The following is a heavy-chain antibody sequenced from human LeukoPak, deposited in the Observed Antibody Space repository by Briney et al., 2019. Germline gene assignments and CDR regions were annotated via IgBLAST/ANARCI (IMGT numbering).Heavy chain of an antibody. CDR2: ISYDGINK. D-gene: IGHD3-10*01. V-gene: IGHV3-30-3*01. CDR1: GFTFSSYA. CDR3: TRAPYGSGSYYQSY. J-gene: IGHJ4*02. Sequence: GRSLRLSCAASGFTFSSYAMHWVRQAPGKGLEWVALISYDGINKYYADSVKGRFTISRDNSKNTLYLQMNSLRAEDTAVYYCTRAPYGSGSYYQSYWGQGTLVTVSS.